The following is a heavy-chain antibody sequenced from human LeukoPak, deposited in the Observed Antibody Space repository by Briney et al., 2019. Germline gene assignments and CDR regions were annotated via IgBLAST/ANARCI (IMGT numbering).Heavy chain of an antibody. J-gene: IGHJ6*03. V-gene: IGHV3-9*01. CDR3: AKDRGYYYYYMDV. CDR2: ISWNSGSI. Sequence: GRSLRLSCAASGFTFDDYAMHWVRQAPGKGLEWVSGISWNSGSIGYADSVKGRFTISRDNAKNSLYLQMNSLRAEDTASYYCAKDRGYYYYYMDVWGKGTTVTVSS. CDR1: GFTFDDYA.